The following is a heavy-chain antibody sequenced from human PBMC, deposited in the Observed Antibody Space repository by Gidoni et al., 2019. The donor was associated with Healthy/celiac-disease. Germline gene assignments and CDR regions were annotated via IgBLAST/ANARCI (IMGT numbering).Heavy chain of an antibody. CDR1: GFTFSSYG. CDR2: IWYDGSNN. V-gene: IGHV3-33*01. J-gene: IGHJ4*02. CDR3: ARDGDSSGWYLGYYFDY. D-gene: IGHD6-19*01. Sequence: QVQLVESGGCVVQPGRSLRLSCAASGFTFSSYGMHWVRQAPGKGLEWVAVIWYDGSNNYYADSVKGRFTISRDNSKNTLYLQMNSLRAEDTAVYYCARDGDSSGWYLGYYFDYWGQGTLVTVSS.